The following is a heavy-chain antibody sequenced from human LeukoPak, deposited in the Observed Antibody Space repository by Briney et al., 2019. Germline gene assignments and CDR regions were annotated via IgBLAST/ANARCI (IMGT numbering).Heavy chain of an antibody. D-gene: IGHD2-15*01. CDR1: GFTFSRYS. CDR3: AKGYCSGGTCQLHNWFDP. V-gene: IGHV3-21*01. Sequence: GGSLRLSCAASGFTFSRYSMHWVRQAPGKGLEWVSSIDSSSTYIYYADSVKGRFTVSRDNAKNSLYLQMNSLRAEDTAVYYCAKGYCSGGTCQLHNWFDPWGQGTLVTVSS. J-gene: IGHJ5*02. CDR2: IDSSSTYI.